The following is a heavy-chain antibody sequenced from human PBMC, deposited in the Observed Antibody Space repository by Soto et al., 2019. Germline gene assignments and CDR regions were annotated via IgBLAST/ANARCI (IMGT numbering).Heavy chain of an antibody. V-gene: IGHV1-2*02. CDR3: ARATYSSSSGGWFDP. Sequence: ASVKVSCKASGYTFTGYYMHWVRQAPGQGLEWMGWINPNSGGTNYAQKFQVRVTMTRDTSISTAYMELSRLRSDDTAVYYCARATYSSSSGGWFDPWGQGTLVTVSS. CDR1: GYTFTGYY. CDR2: INPNSGGT. J-gene: IGHJ5*02. D-gene: IGHD6-6*01.